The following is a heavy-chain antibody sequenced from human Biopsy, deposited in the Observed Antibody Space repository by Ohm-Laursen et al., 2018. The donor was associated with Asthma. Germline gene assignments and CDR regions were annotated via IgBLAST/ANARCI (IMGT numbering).Heavy chain of an antibody. CDR2: IYHSGST. CDR1: GGSISSGGYS. CDR3: ARVKDDYNFDY. V-gene: IGHV4-30-2*01. D-gene: IGHD5-24*01. Sequence: SETLSLTCAVSGGSISSGGYSWSWIRQPPGKGLEWIGYIYHSGSTYYNPSLKSRVTISVDRSKNQFSLKLSSVTAADTAVYYCARVKDDYNFDYWGQGILVTVSS. J-gene: IGHJ4*02.